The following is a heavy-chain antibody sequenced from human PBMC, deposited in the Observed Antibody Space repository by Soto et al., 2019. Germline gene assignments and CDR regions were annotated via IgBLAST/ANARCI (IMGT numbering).Heavy chain of an antibody. V-gene: IGHV4-59*08. J-gene: IGHJ6*02. Sequence: QVQLQESGPGLVKPSETLSLSCTVSGGSISSYYWSWFRQSPGKRMEWIGYVHHSWGSSYNPSLHSRVAISLDTTKSKFSSKVTSVTATDTAVYYCAGQGFGPLHGLVDVWGQGTTVTVSS. CDR2: VHHSWGS. CDR1: GGSISSYY. D-gene: IGHD3-10*01. CDR3: AGQGFGPLHGLVDV.